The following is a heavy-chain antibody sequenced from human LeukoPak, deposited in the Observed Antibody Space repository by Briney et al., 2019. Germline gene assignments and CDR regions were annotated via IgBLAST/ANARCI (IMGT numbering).Heavy chain of an antibody. Sequence: RASVKVSCKASGYTFTGYYMHWVRQAPGQGLEWMGIINPSGGSTSYAQKFQGRVTMTRDMSTSTVYMELSSLRSEDTAVYYCARDWDIAVAGTTAIDYWGQGTLVTVSS. CDR3: ARDWDIAVAGTTAIDY. D-gene: IGHD6-19*01. CDR2: INPSGGST. CDR1: GYTFTGYY. J-gene: IGHJ4*02. V-gene: IGHV1-46*01.